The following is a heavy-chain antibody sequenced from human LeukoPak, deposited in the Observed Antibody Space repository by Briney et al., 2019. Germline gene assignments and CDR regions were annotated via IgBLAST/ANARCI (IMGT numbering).Heavy chain of an antibody. D-gene: IGHD7-27*01. CDR1: GYTFTGDG. CDR2: ISAYNGNT. Sequence: ASVKVSCKASGYTFTGDGINWVRQAPGQGLEWMGWISAYNGNTNYAPKLQGRVTMTRDTSTSTAYMELRSLRSDDTAVYYCARDKWGARRGAFDIWGQGTMVTVSS. J-gene: IGHJ3*02. V-gene: IGHV1-18*01. CDR3: ARDKWGARRGAFDI.